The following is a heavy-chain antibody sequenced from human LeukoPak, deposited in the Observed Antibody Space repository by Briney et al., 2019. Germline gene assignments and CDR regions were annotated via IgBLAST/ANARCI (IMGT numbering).Heavy chain of an antibody. V-gene: IGHV1-18*01. J-gene: IGHJ4*02. D-gene: IGHD2-2*01. CDR3: ARASGGYCSSTSCYAFDY. Sequence: ASVKVSCRASGYTFTIYGISWVRQAPGQGLEWMGWISAYNGNTNYAQKLQGRVTMTTDTSTSTAYMELRSLRSDDTAVYYCARASGGYCSSTSCYAFDYWGQGTLVTVSS. CDR2: ISAYNGNT. CDR1: GYTFTIYG.